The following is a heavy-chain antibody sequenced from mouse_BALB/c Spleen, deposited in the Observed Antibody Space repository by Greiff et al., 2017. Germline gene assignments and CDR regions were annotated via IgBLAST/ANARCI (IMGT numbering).Heavy chain of an antibody. CDR2: IYPGNSDT. Sequence: VQLQQSGPVLARPGASVKMSCKASGYTFTSYWMHWVKQRPGQGLEWIGAIYPGNSDTSYNQKFKGKAKLTAVTSTSTAYMELSSLTNEDSAVYYCTRGFPYAMDYWGQGTSVTVSS. CDR1: GYTFTSYW. J-gene: IGHJ4*01. V-gene: IGHV1-5*01. CDR3: TRGFPYAMDY.